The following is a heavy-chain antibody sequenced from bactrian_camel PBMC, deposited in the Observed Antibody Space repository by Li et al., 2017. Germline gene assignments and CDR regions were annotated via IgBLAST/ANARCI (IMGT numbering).Heavy chain of an antibody. CDR3: VTDGGYGGTWSLRAADFAF. V-gene: IGHV3S6*01. CDR2: MYIGGKVT. Sequence: VQLVESGGGLVQPGGSLRISCAASGFTFSNYYMSWVRQAPGKGLEWVSTMYIGGKVTYYADSVKGRFISSEYNGADTLDLQMSSLKPEDTAVYYCVTDGGYGGTWSLRAADFAFWGQGTQVTVS. J-gene: IGHJ6*01. D-gene: IGHD6*01. CDR1: GFTFSNYY.